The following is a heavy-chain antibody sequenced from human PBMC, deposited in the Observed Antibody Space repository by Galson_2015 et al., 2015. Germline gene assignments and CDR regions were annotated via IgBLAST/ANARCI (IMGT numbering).Heavy chain of an antibody. CDR2: INTDGTT. D-gene: IGHD6-19*01. CDR1: GFTFSNY. CDR3: ARSTYRSGWIGPFDY. J-gene: IGHJ4*02. Sequence: SLRLSCAASGFTFSNYMNWVRQAPGQRLEHVSIINTDGTTYYADSVRGRFTISRDSSKNTLYLQMNSLRAEDTALYYCARSTYRSGWIGPFDYWGQGTLVTVSS. V-gene: IGHV3-53*01.